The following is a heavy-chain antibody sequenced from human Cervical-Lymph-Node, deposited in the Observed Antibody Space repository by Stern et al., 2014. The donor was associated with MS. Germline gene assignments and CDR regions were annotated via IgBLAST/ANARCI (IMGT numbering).Heavy chain of an antibody. J-gene: IGHJ6*02. Sequence: VQLVQSGAEVKKPGSSVKVSCKASGGTFSTYPIIWVRQAPGQGLEWMGGVIPVFGTGNYGQKFQGRVTITAADSSSTAYMELSSLRSEDTAVYYCASPVTLTVGAMDVWGQGTTITVSS. CDR2: VIPVFGTG. CDR1: GGTFSTYP. V-gene: IGHV1-69*01. CDR3: ASPVTLTVGAMDV. D-gene: IGHD4-17*01.